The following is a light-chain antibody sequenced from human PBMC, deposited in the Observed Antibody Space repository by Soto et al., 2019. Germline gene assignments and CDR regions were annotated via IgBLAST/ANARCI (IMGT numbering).Light chain of an antibody. V-gene: IGKV3-20*01. Sequence: EVVLTQSPGTLSLSPGERATLSCRASQSVGNNYLAWYQQKPGQTPRLLIYGASSRATGSPDRFSGSGSGSDFTLTITRLEPEDSAVYYCQPYGGSPLVTFGGGTKVEIK. CDR3: QPYGGSPLVT. J-gene: IGKJ4*01. CDR1: QSVGNNY. CDR2: GAS.